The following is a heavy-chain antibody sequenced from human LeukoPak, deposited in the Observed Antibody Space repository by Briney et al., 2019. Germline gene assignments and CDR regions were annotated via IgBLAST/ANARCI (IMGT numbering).Heavy chain of an antibody. CDR1: GFTFNRFW. J-gene: IGHJ4*02. CDR2: IKEDGSQK. CDR3: AKEYTGTFSPFPSYFDN. D-gene: IGHD1-26*01. Sequence: GGSLRLSCTASGFTFNRFWMSWVRQAPGKGLEWVANIKEDGSQKKYLDSVKGRFTISRDNSKNTLYLQMNSLRAEDTAIYYCAKEYTGTFSPFPSYFDNWGQGTLVTASS. V-gene: IGHV3-7*03.